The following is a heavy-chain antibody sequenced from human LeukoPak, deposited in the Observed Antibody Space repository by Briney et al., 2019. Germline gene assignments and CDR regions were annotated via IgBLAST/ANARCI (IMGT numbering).Heavy chain of an antibody. J-gene: IGHJ4*02. V-gene: IGHV1-2*02. Sequence: GASVKVSCKASGYTFTSYYMHWVRQAPGQGLEWMGWINPNSGGTNYAQKFQGRVTMTRDTSISTAYMELSRLRSDDTAVYYCARAILMGGGSMTPWGQGTLVTVSS. D-gene: IGHD3-10*01. CDR3: ARAILMGGGSMTP. CDR2: INPNSGGT. CDR1: GYTFTSYY.